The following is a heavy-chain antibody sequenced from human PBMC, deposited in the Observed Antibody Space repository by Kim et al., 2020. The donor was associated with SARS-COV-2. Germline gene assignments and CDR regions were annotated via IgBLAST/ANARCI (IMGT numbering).Heavy chain of an antibody. Sequence: GGSLRLSCAASGFTFSNYAMSWVRQAPGKGLEWVSYISSSGRDTNYADPVKGRFTISRDNSKNTVYLQMDSLRAEDTAVYYCAKGRLGAYYVMGVWGQGT. D-gene: IGHD3-16*01. CDR3: AKGRLGAYYVMGV. CDR2: ISSSGRDT. J-gene: IGHJ6*02. CDR1: GFTFSNYA. V-gene: IGHV3-23*01.